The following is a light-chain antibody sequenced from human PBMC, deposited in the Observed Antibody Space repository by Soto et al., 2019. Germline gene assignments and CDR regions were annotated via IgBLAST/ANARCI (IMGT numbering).Light chain of an antibody. CDR3: QQYGTPPWT. CDR1: QSVSSLY. CDR2: GAS. V-gene: IGKV3-20*01. J-gene: IGKJ1*01. Sequence: EIVFTQSSGTPSLSPGERATLSCKASQSVSSLYLPWYQQKPGQAPRLLIYGASDRATGIPDRFSGSGSGTDFTLSISRLEPEDFAVYYCQQYGTPPWTFGQGTKVDI.